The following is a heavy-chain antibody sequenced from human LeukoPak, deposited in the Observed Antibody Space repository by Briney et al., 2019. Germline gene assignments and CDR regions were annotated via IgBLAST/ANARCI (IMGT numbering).Heavy chain of an antibody. V-gene: IGHV3-23*01. CDR3: ARDGGYYYDSSGYLGYYYYYYMDV. CDR1: GFTFNNYA. CDR2: IIRSGGST. D-gene: IGHD3-22*01. J-gene: IGHJ6*03. Sequence: PGGSLRLSCVASGFTFNNYAMCWVRQAPGKGLEWVSAIIRSGGSTYYADSVKGRFTISRDNSKNTLYLQMNSLRAEDTAVYYCARDGGYYYDSSGYLGYYYYYYMDVWGKGTTVTVSS.